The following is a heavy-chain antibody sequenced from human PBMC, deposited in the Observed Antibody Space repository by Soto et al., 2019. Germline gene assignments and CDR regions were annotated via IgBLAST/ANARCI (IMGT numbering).Heavy chain of an antibody. D-gene: IGHD3-10*01. J-gene: IGHJ4*02. Sequence: GGSLRLSCAASGFGFSRYGMHWVRQAPGKGLEWVAVIWYDGSNKYYTDSVKGRFTISRDNSRNTLFLQMNSLRAEDTAVYFCAKSYYYGSGSYFLFDSWGQGTLGTVSS. CDR2: IWYDGSNK. CDR3: AKSYYYGSGSYFLFDS. CDR1: GFGFSRYG. V-gene: IGHV3-33*06.